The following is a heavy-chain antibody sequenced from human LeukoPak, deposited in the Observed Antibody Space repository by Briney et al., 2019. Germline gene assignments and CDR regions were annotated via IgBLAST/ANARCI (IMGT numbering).Heavy chain of an antibody. CDR1: GGSISSSSYY. CDR2: IYYSGNT. D-gene: IGHD6-19*01. Sequence: PSETLSLTCTVSGGSISSSSYYWGWIRQPPGKGLEWIGIIYYSGNTYYNPSLKSRVTISVDTSKNQFSLNLSSVTAADTAVYYCARDMAVAPSLYYYGMDVWGKGTTVTVSS. V-gene: IGHV4-39*07. J-gene: IGHJ6*04. CDR3: ARDMAVAPSLYYYGMDV.